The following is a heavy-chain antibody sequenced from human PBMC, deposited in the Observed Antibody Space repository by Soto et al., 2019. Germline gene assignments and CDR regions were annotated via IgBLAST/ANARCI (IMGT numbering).Heavy chain of an antibody. D-gene: IGHD3-22*01. Sequence: SETLSLTCTVSGGSISSYYWSWIRQPPGKGLEWIGYIYYSGSTNYNPSLKSRVTISVDTSKNQFSLKLSSVTAADTAVYYCAREGVGSSGYYYSDYWGQGTLVSDSS. CDR1: GGSISSYY. CDR2: IYYSGST. J-gene: IGHJ4*02. V-gene: IGHV4-59*01. CDR3: AREGVGSSGYYYSDY.